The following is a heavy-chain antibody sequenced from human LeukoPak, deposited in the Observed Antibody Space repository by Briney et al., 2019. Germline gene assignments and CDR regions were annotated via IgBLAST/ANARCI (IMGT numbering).Heavy chain of an antibody. CDR1: GGSISSSNW. CDR3: ARVPNYYGSGSYYNWFDP. Sequence: PSETLSLTCAVSGGSISSSNWWSWVRQPPGKGLEWIGEIYHSGNTNYNPSLKSRVTISVDKSKNQFSLKLSSVTAADTAVYYCARVPNYYGSGSYYNWFDPWGQGTLVTVSS. V-gene: IGHV4-4*02. D-gene: IGHD3-10*01. J-gene: IGHJ5*02. CDR2: IYHSGNT.